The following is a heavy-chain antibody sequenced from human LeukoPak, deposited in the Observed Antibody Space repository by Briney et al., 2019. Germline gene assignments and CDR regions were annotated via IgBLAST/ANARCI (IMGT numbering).Heavy chain of an antibody. V-gene: IGHV3-48*01. CDR3: ARDDIAARRYYMDV. D-gene: IGHD6-6*01. CDR1: GFTFSSYS. Sequence: GGSLRLSCAASGFTFSSYSMNWVRQAPGKGLEWVSYISSSSSTIYYADSVKGRFTISRDNAKNSLYLQMNSLRAEDTAVYYCARDDIAARRYYMDVWGKGTTVTVSS. J-gene: IGHJ6*03. CDR2: ISSSSSTI.